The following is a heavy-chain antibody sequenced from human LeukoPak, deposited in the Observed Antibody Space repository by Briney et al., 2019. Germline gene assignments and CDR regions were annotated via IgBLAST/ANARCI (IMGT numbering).Heavy chain of an antibody. CDR1: GYTFTSYY. D-gene: IGHD3-22*01. V-gene: IGHV1-46*01. CDR2: INPSGGST. CDR3: ARTARLTYYYDSSGYEIFQH. Sequence: ASVKVSCKASGYTFTSYYMHWVRQAPGQGLEWMGIINPSGGSTSYAQKFQGRVTMTRDTSTSTVYMELSSLRSEDTAVYYCARTARLTYYYDSSGYEIFQHWGQGTLVTVSS. J-gene: IGHJ1*01.